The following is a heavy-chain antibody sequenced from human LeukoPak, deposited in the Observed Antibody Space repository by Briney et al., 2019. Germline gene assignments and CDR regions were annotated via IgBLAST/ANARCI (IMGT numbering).Heavy chain of an antibody. D-gene: IGHD6-19*01. Sequence: ASVKVSCKASGYTFTSYGIRWVRQAPGQGLEWMGWISAYNGNTNYAQKLQGRVTMTTDTSTSTAYMELRSLRSDDTAVYYCARAVADTYYYYGMDVWGQGTTVTVSS. CDR1: GYTFTSYG. J-gene: IGHJ6*02. V-gene: IGHV1-18*01. CDR3: ARAVADTYYYYGMDV. CDR2: ISAYNGNT.